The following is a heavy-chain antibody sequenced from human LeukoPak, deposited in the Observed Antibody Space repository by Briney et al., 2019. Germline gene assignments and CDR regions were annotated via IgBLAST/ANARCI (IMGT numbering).Heavy chain of an antibody. J-gene: IGHJ4*02. D-gene: IGHD2-2*03. CDR2: IYYSGST. CDR3: ARHGSTDYFDY. CDR1: GGSISSATSY. V-gene: IGHV4-39*01. Sequence: SETLSLTCAVSGGSISSATSYWGWIRQPPGKGLEWIGRIYYSGSTFYNPSLKSRVTISVDTSKNQLSLRLSSVTAADTAVYYCARHGSTDYFDYWGQGTLVTVSS.